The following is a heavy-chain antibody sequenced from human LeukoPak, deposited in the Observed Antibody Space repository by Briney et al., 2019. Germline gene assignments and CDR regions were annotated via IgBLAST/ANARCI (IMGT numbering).Heavy chain of an antibody. CDR3: AREGSAAGVYYFDY. CDR1: GFTFGSYS. V-gene: IGHV3-21*01. CDR2: ISSSSTYI. D-gene: IGHD6-13*01. Sequence: GGSLRLSCAASGFTFGSYSMNWVRQAPGKGLEWVSSISSSSTYIYYVDSVKGRFTISRDNAKNSLYLQMNSLRAEDTAVYYCAREGSAAGVYYFDYWGQGTLVTVSS. J-gene: IGHJ4*02.